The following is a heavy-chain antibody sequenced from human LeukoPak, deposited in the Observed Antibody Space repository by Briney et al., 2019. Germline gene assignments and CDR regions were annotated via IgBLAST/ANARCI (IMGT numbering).Heavy chain of an antibody. V-gene: IGHV4-39*01. CDR2: IDSSGST. D-gene: IGHD3-22*01. J-gene: IGHJ4*02. Sequence: SETLSLTCTVYPGSISSSSYYWGWIRQPPGRGLEGFRIIDSSGSTYYNPSLKSRVTIAVDTSKNQFSLKLSSVTAADTAVYYCARRNYYDSSGYYFDYWCQGTLVTVSS. CDR1: PGSISSSSYY. CDR3: ARRNYYDSSGYYFDY.